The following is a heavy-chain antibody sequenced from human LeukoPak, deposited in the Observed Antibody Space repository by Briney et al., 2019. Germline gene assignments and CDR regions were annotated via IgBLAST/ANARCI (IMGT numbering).Heavy chain of an antibody. CDR2: IWYDGSNK. V-gene: IGHV3-33*01. D-gene: IGHD3-10*01. CDR3: ARTPFGRWFGELLPDY. CDR1: GFTFSSYG. J-gene: IGHJ4*02. Sequence: TGGSLRLSCAASGFTFSSYGMHWVRQAPGKGLEWVAVIWYDGSNKYYADSVKGRFTISRDNSKNTLYLQMNSLRAEDTAVYYCARTPFGRWFGELLPDYWGQGTLVTVSS.